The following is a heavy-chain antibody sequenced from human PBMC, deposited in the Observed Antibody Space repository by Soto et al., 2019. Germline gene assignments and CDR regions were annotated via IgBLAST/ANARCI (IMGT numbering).Heavy chain of an antibody. D-gene: IGHD3-10*01. CDR1: GFTLSGRS. V-gene: IGHV3-74*01. CDR2: IDNAGTDS. Sequence: EVQLVESGGGLVQPGGSLRLSCAASGFTLSGRSMHWVRQAPGKGLVWVSGIDNAGTDSTYADSVKGRFTSSRDNAKNKLYLQMNSLRVEDTAVFYRARGWFGPDVWGKGTTVTVSS. J-gene: IGHJ6*04. CDR3: ARGWFGPDV.